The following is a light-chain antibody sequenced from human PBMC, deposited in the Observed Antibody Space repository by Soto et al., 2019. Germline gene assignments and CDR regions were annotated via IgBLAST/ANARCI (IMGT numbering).Light chain of an antibody. CDR3: AAWDDSLRGWV. Sequence: QSVLSQSTSASGTPGQRVTISCSGSSSNIGSNYVFWYQQPPGTAPKVLIYRNYQRPSGVPDRFSGSKSGSSASLAISGLRSEDEADYYCAAWDDSLRGWVFGGGTKLTVL. J-gene: IGLJ3*02. V-gene: IGLV1-47*01. CDR2: RNY. CDR1: SSNIGSNY.